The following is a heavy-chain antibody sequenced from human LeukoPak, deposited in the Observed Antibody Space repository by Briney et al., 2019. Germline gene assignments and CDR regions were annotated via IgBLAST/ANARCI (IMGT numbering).Heavy chain of an antibody. CDR2: ISRSGDIT. J-gene: IGHJ4*02. V-gene: IGHV3-23*01. Sequence: GGSLRLSCAASGAALTKYGMKWVRQAAGAGLEYISGISRSGDITHYADSVKGRFTISRDNVQNTLYLQMNSLRADDTALYYCATEGFYYWGPGTQVTVSS. CDR3: ATEGFYY. CDR1: GAALTKYG.